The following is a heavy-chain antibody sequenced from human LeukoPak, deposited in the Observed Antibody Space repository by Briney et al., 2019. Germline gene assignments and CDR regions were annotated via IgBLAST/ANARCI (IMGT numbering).Heavy chain of an antibody. J-gene: IGHJ3*01. D-gene: IGHD2-2*01. CDR1: GFTFSSYG. V-gene: IGHV3-30*18. CDR3: AKDRSCTGSSCNVGS. Sequence: GGSLRLSCAASGFTFSSYGMHWVRQAPGKGLEWVAVISYDGSNKYYADSVKGRFTISRDNSKNTLYLQMNSLRAEDTAVYYCAKDRSCTGSSCNVGSWGQGTMVTVSS. CDR2: ISYDGSNK.